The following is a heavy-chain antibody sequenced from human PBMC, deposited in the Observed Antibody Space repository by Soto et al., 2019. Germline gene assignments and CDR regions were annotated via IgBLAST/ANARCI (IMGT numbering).Heavy chain of an antibody. J-gene: IGHJ4*02. CDR1: GFTFTSSA. CDR3: AGDSGDILTPTSAVY. V-gene: IGHV1-58*01. CDR2: IVVGSGNT. D-gene: IGHD3-9*01. Sequence: SVKVSCKASGFTFTSSAVQWVRQALGQRLECIGWIVVGSGNTNYAQKFQERVTITRDMSTSTAYMELSSLRSEDTAVYYCAGDSGDILTPTSAVYCDPATLGTVSS.